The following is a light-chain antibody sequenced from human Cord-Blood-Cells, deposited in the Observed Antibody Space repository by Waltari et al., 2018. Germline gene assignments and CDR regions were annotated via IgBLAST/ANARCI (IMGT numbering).Light chain of an antibody. Sequence: QSALTQPRPVSGSPGQSVTISCTGTSSDVGGYNYVSWYQQHPGKAPKLMIYDVSKRPSGVPDRFSGSKSGNTASLTISGLQAEDEADYYCCSYAGGVVFGGGTKLTVL. CDR1: SSDVGGYNY. CDR3: CSYAGGVV. V-gene: IGLV2-11*01. CDR2: DVS. J-gene: IGLJ2*01.